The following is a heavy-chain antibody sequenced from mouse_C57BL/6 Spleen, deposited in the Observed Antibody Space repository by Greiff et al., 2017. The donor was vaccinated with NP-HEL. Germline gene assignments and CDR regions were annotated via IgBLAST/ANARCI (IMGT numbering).Heavy chain of an antibody. CDR3: ARGDDEDY. CDR2: IDPSDSYT. Sequence: QVHVKQPGAELVMPGASVKLSCKASGYTFTSYWMHWVKQRPGQGLEWIGEIDPSDSYTNYNQKFKGKSTLTVDKSSSTAYMQLSSLTSEDSAVYYCARGDDEDYWGQGTTLTVSS. D-gene: IGHD2-12*01. CDR1: GYTFTSYW. V-gene: IGHV1-69*01. J-gene: IGHJ2*01.